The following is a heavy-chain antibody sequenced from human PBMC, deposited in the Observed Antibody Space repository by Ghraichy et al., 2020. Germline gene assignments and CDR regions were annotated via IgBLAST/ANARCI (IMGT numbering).Heavy chain of an antibody. CDR3: ARYSSGSPYYYYGMDV. V-gene: IGHV4-59*01. D-gene: IGHD6-19*01. Sequence: SETPSLTCTVSGGSISSYYWSWIRQPPGKGLEWIGYIYHSGSTNYNPSLKSRVTISVDTSKNQFSLKLNSVTAADTAVYYCARYSSGSPYYYYGMDVWGQGTTVTVSS. J-gene: IGHJ6*02. CDR2: IYHSGST. CDR1: GGSISSYY.